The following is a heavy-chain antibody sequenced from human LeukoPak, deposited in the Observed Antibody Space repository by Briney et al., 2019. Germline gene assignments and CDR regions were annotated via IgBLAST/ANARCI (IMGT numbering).Heavy chain of an antibody. CDR2: IIPIFGTA. V-gene: IGHV1-69*05. D-gene: IGHD1-7*01. CDR1: GGTFSSYA. J-gene: IGHJ3*02. CDR3: ARGPTGNYGHDAFDI. Sequence: SVKVSCKASGGTFSSYAISWVRQAPGQGLEWMGGIIPIFGTANYAQKFQGRVTITTDESTSTAYMELSSLRSEDTAVYYCARGPTGNYGHDAFDIWGQGTMVTVSS.